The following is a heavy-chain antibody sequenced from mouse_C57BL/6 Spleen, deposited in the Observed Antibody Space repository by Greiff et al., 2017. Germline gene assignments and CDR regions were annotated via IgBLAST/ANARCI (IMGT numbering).Heavy chain of an antibody. CDR2: IDPSDSET. CDR3: ARYGYYGSNTFDD. D-gene: IGHD1-1*01. CDR1: GYIFTSYW. Sequence: QVQLQQPGAELVRPGSSVKLSCKASGYIFTSYWMHWVKQRPIQGLEWIGNIDPSDSETHYNQKFKDKATLTVDKSSSTAYMQLSSLTSEDSAVYYCARYGYYGSNTFDDWGQGTTLTVSS. V-gene: IGHV1-52*01. J-gene: IGHJ2*01.